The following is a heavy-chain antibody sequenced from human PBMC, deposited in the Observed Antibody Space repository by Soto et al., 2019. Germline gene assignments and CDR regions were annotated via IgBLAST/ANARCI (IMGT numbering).Heavy chain of an antibody. V-gene: IGHV4-31*03. CDR1: GDSINSDSVY. Sequence: SETLSLTCSVNGDSINSDSVYWSWIRQSPGKGLEYIGYITYNGRTFYNPSLKSRVTMSVDTPKNQFSLEVRSVTAADTAVYYCERERQVGPSSGRFDPWGQGTLVTVYS. CDR3: ERERQVGPSSGRFDP. J-gene: IGHJ5*02. CDR2: ITYNGRT.